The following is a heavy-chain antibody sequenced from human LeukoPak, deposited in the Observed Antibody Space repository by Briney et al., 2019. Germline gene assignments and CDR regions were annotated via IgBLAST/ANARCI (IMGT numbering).Heavy chain of an antibody. D-gene: IGHD2-8*01. CDR1: GFTFTTYG. J-gene: IGHJ4*02. Sequence: GGSLRLSCAASGFTFTTYGMHWVRQAPGKGLEWVAIIWYDGSNKYYADSVKGRFTISRDNSKNTLYLQMNSLRAEDTAVYYCAAREPYAYWGQGTLVTVSS. CDR2: IWYDGSNK. V-gene: IGHV3-33*01. CDR3: AAREPYAY.